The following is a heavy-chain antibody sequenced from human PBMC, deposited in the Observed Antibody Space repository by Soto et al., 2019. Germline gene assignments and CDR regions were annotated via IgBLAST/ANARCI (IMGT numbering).Heavy chain of an antibody. V-gene: IGHV3-33*01. CDR2: IWYDGSNK. Sequence: GGSLRLSCAASGFTFSSYGMHWVRQAPGKGLEWVAVIWYDGSNKYYADSVKGRFTISRDNSKNTLYLQMNSLRAEDTAVYYCARLSELRYCGGDCYDGGLFDYWGQGTLVTVSS. CDR1: GFTFSSYG. J-gene: IGHJ4*02. CDR3: ARLSELRYCGGDCYDGGLFDY. D-gene: IGHD2-21*02.